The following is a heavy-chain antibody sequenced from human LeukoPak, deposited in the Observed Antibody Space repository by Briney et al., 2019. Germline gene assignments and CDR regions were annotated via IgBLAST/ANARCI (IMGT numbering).Heavy chain of an antibody. Sequence: GGSLRLSCAASGFTFSNYWMSWVRQAPGKGLEWVANIEQDGSAKYYVVSLDGRFNVSRDNAKNSLYLQTDYLRAEDTAVYYCARADYYGSILDYWGQGSLVTVSS. D-gene: IGHD3-10*01. CDR3: ARADYYGSILDY. CDR1: GFTFSNYW. CDR2: IEQDGSAK. J-gene: IGHJ4*02. V-gene: IGHV3-7*04.